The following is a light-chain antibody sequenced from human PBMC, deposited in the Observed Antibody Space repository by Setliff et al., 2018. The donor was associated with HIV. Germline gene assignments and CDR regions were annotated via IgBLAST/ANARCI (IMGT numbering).Light chain of an antibody. Sequence: QSVLTQPASVSGSPGQSITISCTGTSSDVGGYNYVSWYQHFPGRTPKLIIYDVRNRPPGVSSRFSGSKSGNTASLTISGLRAEDEADYYCSSYRSGNIGVFGGGTKATV. V-gene: IGLV2-14*03. CDR2: DVR. J-gene: IGLJ1*01. CDR3: SSYRSGNIGV. CDR1: SSDVGGYNY.